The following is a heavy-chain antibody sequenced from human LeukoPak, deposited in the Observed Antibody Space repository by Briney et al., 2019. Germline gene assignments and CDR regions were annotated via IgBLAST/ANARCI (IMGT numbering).Heavy chain of an antibody. D-gene: IGHD1-26*01. CDR2: FDPEDGET. V-gene: IGHV1-24*01. CDR3: VGVGGLLHADFDY. Sequence: GASVKVSCKVSGYTLTELSMHWARQAPGKGLEWMGGFDPEDGETIYAQKFQGRVTMTEDTSTDTAYMELSSLRSEDTAVYYCVGVGGLLHADFDYWGQGTLVTVSS. J-gene: IGHJ4*02. CDR1: GYTLTELS.